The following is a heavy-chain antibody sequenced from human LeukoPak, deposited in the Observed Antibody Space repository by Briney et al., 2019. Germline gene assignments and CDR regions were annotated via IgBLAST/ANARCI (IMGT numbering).Heavy chain of an antibody. V-gene: IGHV3-21*01. CDR3: ARGFGGYCSSTSCLVTIDY. D-gene: IGHD2-2*01. CDR2: TCSTRTYI. Sequence: GGSLRLSCAASAFTLSSYTMNWVRQAPGKGPEWVSSTCSTRTYICYADSVKGGFTISRDNAKNSVYLQMDSLRAEETAVYYCARGFGGYCSSTSCLVTIDYWGQGIPVTVSS. CDR1: AFTLSSYT. J-gene: IGHJ4*02.